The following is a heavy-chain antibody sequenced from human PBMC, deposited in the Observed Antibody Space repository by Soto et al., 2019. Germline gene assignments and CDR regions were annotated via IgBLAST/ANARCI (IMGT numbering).Heavy chain of an antibody. Sequence: SVKVSCKASGSTFSSYAISWVRQAPGQGLEWMGGIIPIFGTANSAQKFQGRVTITADKSTSTAYMELSSLRSEDTAVYYCARDRITIFGVVINYYYYYGMDVWGQGTTVTVSS. J-gene: IGHJ6*02. D-gene: IGHD3-3*01. CDR3: ARDRITIFGVVINYYYYYGMDV. V-gene: IGHV1-69*06. CDR2: IIPIFGTA. CDR1: GSTFSSYA.